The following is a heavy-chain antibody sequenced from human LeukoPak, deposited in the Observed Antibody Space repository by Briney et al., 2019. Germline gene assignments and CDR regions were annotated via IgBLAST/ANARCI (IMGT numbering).Heavy chain of an antibody. CDR1: GFTFSTYW. D-gene: IGHD5-24*01. CDR2: IKQDGSEK. Sequence: PGGSLRLSCVASGFTFSTYWMTWVRQAPGKGLEWVANIKQDGSEKYYVDSVKGRFTVSRDNAKNSVFLLMNSLRADDTAVYYGARDREVPTPDEYFEHWGQGTLVTVSS. CDR3: ARDREVPTPDEYFEH. J-gene: IGHJ1*01. V-gene: IGHV3-7*01.